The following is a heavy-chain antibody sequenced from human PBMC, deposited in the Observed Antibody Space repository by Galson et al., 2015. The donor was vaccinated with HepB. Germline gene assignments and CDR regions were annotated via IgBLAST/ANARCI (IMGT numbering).Heavy chain of an antibody. CDR2: IYYSGST. D-gene: IGHD3-9*01. CDR3: ARHCIASLFRYFDQDQYYFDY. V-gene: IGHV4-39*01. J-gene: IGHJ4*02. Sequence: SETLSLTCTVSGGSISSSSYYWGWIRQPPGKGLEWIGSIYYSGSTYYNPSLKSRVTISVDTSKNQFSLKLSSVTAADTAVYYCARHCIASLFRYFDQDQYYFDYWGQGTLVTVSS. CDR1: GGSISSSSYY.